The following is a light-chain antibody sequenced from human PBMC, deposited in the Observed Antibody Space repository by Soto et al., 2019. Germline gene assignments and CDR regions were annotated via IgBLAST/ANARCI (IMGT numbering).Light chain of an antibody. CDR3: QQYNNLPHT. Sequence: DIQMTQSPSSLSASVGDRVTITCQASQDISNYLNWYQQKPGKAPKLLIYDASNLETGVPSRFSGSESGKDFPFTISTLQPEDMATYYCQQYNNLPHTFGRGTKLEIK. V-gene: IGKV1-33*01. CDR2: DAS. CDR1: QDISNY. J-gene: IGKJ2*01.